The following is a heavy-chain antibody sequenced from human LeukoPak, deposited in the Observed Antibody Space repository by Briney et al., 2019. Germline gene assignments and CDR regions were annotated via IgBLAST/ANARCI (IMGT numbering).Heavy chain of an antibody. CDR1: GYTFTGHY. CDR2: LNPNTADT. CDR3: ARIGLKTTGYYRLDY. D-gene: IGHD3-9*01. Sequence: ASVKVSCKASGYTFTGHYLHWVRQAPGQGLEWMGWLNPNTADTLYIQKFQGRVTMTGDTSISTAYMELSRLMSDDTAVYYCARIGLKTTGYYRLDYWGQGTLVTVSS. J-gene: IGHJ4*02. V-gene: IGHV1-2*02.